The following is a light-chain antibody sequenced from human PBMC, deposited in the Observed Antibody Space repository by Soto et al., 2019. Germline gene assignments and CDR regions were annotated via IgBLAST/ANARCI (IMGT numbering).Light chain of an antibody. Sequence: DIQMTQSPSTLSASVGDRVTITCRASQSISSWLAWYQQKPGKPPKFLIYKASSLEVGVPSRFSGSGSGTEFTLTISSLQPDDFATYYCQQYKSYSLTFGGGTKVEMK. V-gene: IGKV1-5*03. CDR3: QQYKSYSLT. J-gene: IGKJ4*01. CDR2: KAS. CDR1: QSISSW.